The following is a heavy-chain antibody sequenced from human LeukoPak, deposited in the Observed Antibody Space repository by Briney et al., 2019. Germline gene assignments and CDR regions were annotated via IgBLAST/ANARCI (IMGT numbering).Heavy chain of an antibody. Sequence: KSSETLSLTCSVSGYSISSGYYCGWIRPPPGKGLEWIASIYHSGNAYYNPSLKSRVTISVDASKNQCTLKLSSVTAADTAVYYCARVAVTTVTKLDYWGQGTLVIVSS. CDR3: ARVAVTTVTKLDY. CDR2: IYHSGNA. CDR1: GYSISSGYY. D-gene: IGHD4-11*01. J-gene: IGHJ4*02. V-gene: IGHV4-38-2*02.